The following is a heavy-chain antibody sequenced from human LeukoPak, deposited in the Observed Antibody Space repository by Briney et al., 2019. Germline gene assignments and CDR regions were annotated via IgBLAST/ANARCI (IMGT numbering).Heavy chain of an antibody. CDR3: ARGHYDVLAASYKWTPDY. CDR1: GFTFNTFN. Sequence: GGSLRLSCAASGFTFNTFNMYWVRQAPGKGLEWVSSITSGGDYIYYADSVKGRFTTSRDNAKNSLSLQLNSQRVEDTAVYYCARGHYDVLAASYKWTPDYWGQGTLVTVSS. CDR2: ITSGGDYI. J-gene: IGHJ4*02. V-gene: IGHV3-21*01. D-gene: IGHD3-9*01.